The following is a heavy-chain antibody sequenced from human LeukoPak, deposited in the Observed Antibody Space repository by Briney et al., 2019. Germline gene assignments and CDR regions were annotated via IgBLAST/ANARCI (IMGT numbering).Heavy chain of an antibody. D-gene: IGHD3-9*01. Sequence: PSETLSLTCTVSGGSVSSTEFSWGWHRQPPGKGLQWVGNLYYSGSNSYHPSRNSRVTMSVDSSKNQSSLKMTSVTAADTAVYYCARLSKGRYFDYIFDYWGQGSLVTVSS. CDR1: GGSVSSTEFS. CDR2: LYYSGSN. CDR3: ARLSKGRYFDYIFDY. V-gene: IGHV4-39*01. J-gene: IGHJ4*02.